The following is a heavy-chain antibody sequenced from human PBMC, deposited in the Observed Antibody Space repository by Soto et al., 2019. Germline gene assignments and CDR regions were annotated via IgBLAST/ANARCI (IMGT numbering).Heavy chain of an antibody. Sequence: GSLRLSCAASGFTFSIYAMSWVRQAPGKGLEWVSAISGSGGSTYYADSVKGRFTISRDNSKNTLYLQMNSLRAEDTAVYYCAKDLDYGDYRTGPFDYWGQGTLVTVSS. D-gene: IGHD4-17*01. CDR2: ISGSGGST. CDR3: AKDLDYGDYRTGPFDY. J-gene: IGHJ4*02. CDR1: GFTFSIYA. V-gene: IGHV3-23*01.